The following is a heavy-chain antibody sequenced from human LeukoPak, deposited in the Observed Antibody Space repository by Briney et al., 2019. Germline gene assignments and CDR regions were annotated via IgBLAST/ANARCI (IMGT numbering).Heavy chain of an antibody. Sequence: SETLSLTCTVSGGSISSYYWSWIRQPPGKGLEWIGEINHSGSTNYNPSLKSRVTISVDTSKNQFSLKLSSVTAADTAVYYCARGRGSSWYPTNWFDPWGQGTLVTVSS. J-gene: IGHJ5*02. CDR1: GGSISSYY. V-gene: IGHV4-34*01. CDR3: ARGRGSSWYPTNWFDP. D-gene: IGHD6-13*01. CDR2: INHSGST.